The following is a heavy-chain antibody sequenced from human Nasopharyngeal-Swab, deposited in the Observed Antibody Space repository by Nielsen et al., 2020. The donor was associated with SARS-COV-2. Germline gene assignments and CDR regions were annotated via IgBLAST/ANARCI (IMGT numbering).Heavy chain of an antibody. D-gene: IGHD3-9*01. CDR1: GDSISSGKDY. J-gene: IGHJ4*02. Sequence: SETLSLTCTVSGDSISSGKDYWNWIRQTPGRGLEWIGYIDYSGSTDHNPSLKSRVTISVDTSKNQFSLTVNSVTAADTAVYYCARLGRYYDTLSGYARHFDYWGQGILVTVSS. CDR3: ARLGRYYDTLSGYARHFDY. CDR2: IDYSGST. V-gene: IGHV4-30-4*01.